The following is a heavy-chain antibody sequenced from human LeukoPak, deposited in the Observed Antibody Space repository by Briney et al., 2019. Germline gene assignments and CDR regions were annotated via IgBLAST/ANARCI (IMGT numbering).Heavy chain of an antibody. CDR3: ARPYYGDYGYYFDY. J-gene: IGHJ4*02. Sequence: GGSLRLSCAASGFTFSSYAMHWVRQAPGKGLEYVSAISSNGGSTYYANSVKGRFTISRDNSKNTLYLQMGSLRAEDMAVYYCARPYYGDYGYYFDYWGQGTLVTVSS. V-gene: IGHV3-64*01. CDR1: GFTFSSYA. CDR2: ISSNGGST. D-gene: IGHD4-17*01.